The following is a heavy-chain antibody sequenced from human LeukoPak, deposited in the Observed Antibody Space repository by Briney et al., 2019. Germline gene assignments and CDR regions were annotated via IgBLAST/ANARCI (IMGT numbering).Heavy chain of an antibody. V-gene: IGHV4-59*01. CDR3: ARTTEGGYTYDYFYYYYMDV. Sequence: PSETLSLTCTVSGGSISSYYWSWIRQPPGKGLEWIGYIYYSGSTNYKSSLKSRVTISVDTSKNQFSLRLRSVTPADTAVYYCARTTEGGYTYDYFYYYYMDVWGKGTTVTISS. CDR2: IYYSGST. CDR1: GGSISSYY. J-gene: IGHJ6*03. D-gene: IGHD5-18*01.